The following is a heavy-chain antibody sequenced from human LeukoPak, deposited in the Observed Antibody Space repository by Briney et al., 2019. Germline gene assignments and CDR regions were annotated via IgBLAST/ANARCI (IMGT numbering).Heavy chain of an antibody. CDR2: IYSGGTT. D-gene: IGHD7-27*01. CDR1: GFNITDYY. J-gene: IGHJ4*02. CDR3: ARASWGYDFDC. V-gene: IGHV3-53*01. Sequence: GGSLRLSCAASGFNITDYYMSWVRQAPGKGLEWVSVIYSGGTTYYADSVKGRFTISRDNSNSTVSLQMNSLRVDDTAVYYCARASWGYDFDCWGQGTLVTVSS.